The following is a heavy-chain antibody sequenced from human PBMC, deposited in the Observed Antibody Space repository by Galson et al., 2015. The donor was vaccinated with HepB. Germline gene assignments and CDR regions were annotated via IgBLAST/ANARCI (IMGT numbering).Heavy chain of an antibody. D-gene: IGHD2-15*01. J-gene: IGHJ4*02. CDR2: ISPISGIP. Sequence: SVKVSCKASGGTFSRNAISWVRQAPGQGLEWMGGISPISGIPNYAQKFQGRVTITADESTTTVYMELSSLRSEDTAVYYCARKAGICGGGTCYSVFDFWGQGILVTVSS. CDR3: ARKAGICGGGTCYSVFDF. CDR1: GGTFSRNA. V-gene: IGHV1-69*13.